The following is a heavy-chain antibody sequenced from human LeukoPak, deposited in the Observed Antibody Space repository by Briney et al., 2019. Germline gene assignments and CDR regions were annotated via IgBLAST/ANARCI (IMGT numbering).Heavy chain of an antibody. CDR3: ARSKTTIFGVVIMNFDY. V-gene: IGHV4-31*03. CDR2: IYYSGST. J-gene: IGHJ4*02. Sequence: PSETLSLTCTVSGGSISSGGYYWSWIRQHPGKGLEWIGYIYYSGSTYYNPSLKSRVTISVDTSKNQFSLKLSSVTAADTAVYYCARSKTTIFGVVIMNFDYWGQGTLVTVSS. CDR1: GGSISSGGYY. D-gene: IGHD3-3*01.